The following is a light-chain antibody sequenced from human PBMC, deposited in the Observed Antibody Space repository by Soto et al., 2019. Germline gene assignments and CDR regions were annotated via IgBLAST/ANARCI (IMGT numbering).Light chain of an antibody. CDR1: QTVRNNY. J-gene: IGKJ3*01. CDR3: QQYGRSSLT. CDR2: GAS. Sequence: EFVLTQSPGTLSLSPGERATLSCRASQTVRNNYLAWYQQKPGQAPRLLIYGASSRASGIPDRFSGSGSGTDFTLTISRLDPEDFAVYYCQQYGRSSLTFGPGTKVDIK. V-gene: IGKV3-20*01.